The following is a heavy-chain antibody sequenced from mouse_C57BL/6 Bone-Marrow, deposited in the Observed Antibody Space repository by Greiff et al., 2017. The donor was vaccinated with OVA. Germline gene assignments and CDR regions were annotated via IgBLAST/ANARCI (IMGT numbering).Heavy chain of an antibody. J-gene: IGHJ2*01. V-gene: IGHV1-81*01. CDR2: IYPRSGNT. CDR3: ARTYGSSVGY. D-gene: IGHD1-1*01. CDR1: GYTFTSYG. Sequence: QVQLQQSGAELARPGASVKLSCKASGYTFTSYGISWVKQRTGQGLEWIGEIYPRSGNTYYNEKFKGKATLTADKSSSTAYMKLRSLTSEDSAVYFCARTYGSSVGYWGQGTTLTVSS.